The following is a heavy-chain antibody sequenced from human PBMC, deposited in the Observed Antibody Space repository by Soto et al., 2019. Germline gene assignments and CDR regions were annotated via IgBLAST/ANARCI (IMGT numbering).Heavy chain of an antibody. CDR3: ARHRLVDNWTYFRCRFDP. CDR1: GGSISSYY. D-gene: IGHD1-7*01. CDR2: IYYSGST. Sequence: SETLSLTCTVSGGSISSYYWSWIRQPPGKGLEWIGYIYYSGSTNYNPSLKSRVTISVDTSKNQFSLKLSSVTAADTAVYYCARHRLVDNWTYFRCRFDPWGQGTLVTVSS. J-gene: IGHJ5*02. V-gene: IGHV4-59*08.